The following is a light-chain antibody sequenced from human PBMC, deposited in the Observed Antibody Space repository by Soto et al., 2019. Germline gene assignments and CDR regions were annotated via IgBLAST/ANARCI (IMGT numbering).Light chain of an antibody. J-gene: IGKJ5*01. CDR1: QTVRSSY. V-gene: IGKV3-20*01. Sequence: EIVLTQSPGPLSLSPGERATLSCRASQTVRSSYLAWYQQKPGQAPRLLIYGASIRATGIPDRFTGSGSGTDFTLTISRLEPEDFAVFYCQQYGTSPITFGQGTRLEIK. CDR3: QQYGTSPIT. CDR2: GAS.